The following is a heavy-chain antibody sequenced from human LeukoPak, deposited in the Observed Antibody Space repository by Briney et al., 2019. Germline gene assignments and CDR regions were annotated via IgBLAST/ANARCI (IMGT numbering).Heavy chain of an antibody. Sequence: GGSLRLSCAASGFNFASYAMTWVRQAPGKGLEWVSSISGASIIPHFADSVKGRFTISRDNSKGTLYLQMNSLRAEDTAVYYCAKARDFCSSGSCYLVPMDVWGQGSTVTVSS. V-gene: IGHV3-23*01. CDR3: AKARDFCSSGSCYLVPMDV. CDR2: ISGASIIP. CDR1: GFNFASYA. D-gene: IGHD2-15*01. J-gene: IGHJ6*02.